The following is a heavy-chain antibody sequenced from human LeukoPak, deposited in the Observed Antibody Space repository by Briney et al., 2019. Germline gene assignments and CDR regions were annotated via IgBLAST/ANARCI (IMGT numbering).Heavy chain of an antibody. CDR2: IYFSGST. V-gene: IGHV4-39*02. J-gene: IGHJ4*02. CDR1: GGSISSSNY. CDR3: AREGYSGDHKSAFDY. D-gene: IGHD4-17*01. Sequence: PSETLSLTCTVPGGSISSSNYWGWIRQPPGKGLEWIGSIYFSGSTNYNPSLKSRVTISVDTSKNQFSLNLSSVTAADTAVYYCAREGYSGDHKSAFDYWGQGTLVTVSS.